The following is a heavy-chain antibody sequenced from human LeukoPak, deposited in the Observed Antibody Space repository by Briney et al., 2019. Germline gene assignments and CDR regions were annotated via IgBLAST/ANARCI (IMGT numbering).Heavy chain of an antibody. CDR1: GGSISSTNW. CDR2: IYHSGST. CDR3: ARDRRRELVHAFDV. Sequence: SGTLSLTCAVSGGSISSTNWWTWVRQPPGKGLEWIGEIYHSGSTNYNPSLKSRVTISVDKSKNQFSLKLSSVTAADAAVYYCARDRRRELVHAFDVWGRGTMVTVSS. J-gene: IGHJ3*01. D-gene: IGHD1-7*01. V-gene: IGHV4-4*02.